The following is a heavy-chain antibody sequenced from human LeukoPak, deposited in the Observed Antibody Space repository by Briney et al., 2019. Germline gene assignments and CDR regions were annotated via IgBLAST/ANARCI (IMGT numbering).Heavy chain of an antibody. CDR3: AKVGVTTFHFEY. CDR2: ISGSGGSA. J-gene: IGHJ4*02. D-gene: IGHD4-11*01. CDR1: RFTFSSYA. V-gene: IGHV3-23*01. Sequence: PGGSLRLSCAASRFTFSSYAMSWVRQAPGKGLEWVSAISGSGGSAYYADSVKGRFTISRDNSRNTLYLQMNSLRAEDAAVCYCAKVGVTTFHFEYWGQGTLVTVSS.